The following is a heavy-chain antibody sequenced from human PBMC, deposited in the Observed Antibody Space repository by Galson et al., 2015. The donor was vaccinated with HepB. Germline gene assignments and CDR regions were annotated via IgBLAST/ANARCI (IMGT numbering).Heavy chain of an antibody. CDR3: VRDQNGFVY. V-gene: IGHV6-1*01. Sequence: CAISGDSVSSTITAWNRVRQSPLRGLEWLGRTYYRSTWYNDYAVSVENRITISPDTSKNQFSLQLNSVTPEDTAVYYCVRDQNGFVYWGQGTLVIVSS. CDR1: GDSVSSTITA. J-gene: IGHJ4*02. CDR2: TYYRSTWYN. D-gene: IGHD2-8*01.